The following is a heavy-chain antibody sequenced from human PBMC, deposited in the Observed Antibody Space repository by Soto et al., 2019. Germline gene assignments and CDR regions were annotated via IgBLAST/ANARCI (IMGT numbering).Heavy chain of an antibody. V-gene: IGHV1-18*01. CDR3: ARDLDGSGAYYTDF. CDR2: ISAYKTNI. CDR1: GYTFPNYG. J-gene: IGHJ4*02. D-gene: IGHD3-10*01. Sequence: ASVKVSCKASGYTFPNYGSTWVRQAPGQGLEWMGWISAYKTNIKYAQKFQGRVTLTTDTSTSTAYMELRSLRSDDTAIYYCARDLDGSGAYYTDFWGQGTLVTVSS.